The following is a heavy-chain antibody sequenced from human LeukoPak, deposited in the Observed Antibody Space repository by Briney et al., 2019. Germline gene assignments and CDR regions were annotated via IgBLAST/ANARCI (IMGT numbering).Heavy chain of an antibody. CDR1: GGSISSSSYY. D-gene: IGHD2-2*01. CDR3: ASRVPAAMSASRDNWFDP. CDR2: IYYSGST. V-gene: IGHV4-39*07. J-gene: IGHJ5*02. Sequence: SETLSLTCTVSGGSISSSSYYWGWIRQPPGKGLEWIGSIYYSGSTYYNPSLKSRVTISVDTSKNQFSLKLSSVTAADTAVYYCASRVPAAMSASRDNWFDPWGQGTLVTVSS.